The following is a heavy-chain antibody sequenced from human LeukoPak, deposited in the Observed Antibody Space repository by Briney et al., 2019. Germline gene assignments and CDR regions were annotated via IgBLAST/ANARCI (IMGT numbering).Heavy chain of an antibody. J-gene: IGHJ4*02. CDR2: IGAYNGNT. Sequence: ASVKVSCKASGYTFTSYGISWVRQAPGQGLGWMGWIGAYNGNTNYAQKLQGRVTMTTDTSTSTAYMELRSLRSDDTAVYYCARVGEGMTTGLYWGQGTLVTVSS. CDR3: ARVGEGMTTGLY. CDR1: GYTFTSYG. D-gene: IGHD4-17*01. V-gene: IGHV1-18*01.